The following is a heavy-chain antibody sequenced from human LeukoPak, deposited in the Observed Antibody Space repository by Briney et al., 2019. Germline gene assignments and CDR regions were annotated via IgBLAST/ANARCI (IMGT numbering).Heavy chain of an antibody. CDR2: IYYSGST. Sequence: SQTLSLTCTVSGGSISSGGYYWSWIRQHPGKGLEWIGYIYYSGSTYYNPSLKSRVTISVDTSKNQFSLKLSSVTAADTPVYYCARDPAKCGGDCYSVWGQGTLVTVSS. CDR3: ARDPAKCGGDCYSV. D-gene: IGHD2-21*02. J-gene: IGHJ1*01. CDR1: GGSISSGGYY. V-gene: IGHV4-31*03.